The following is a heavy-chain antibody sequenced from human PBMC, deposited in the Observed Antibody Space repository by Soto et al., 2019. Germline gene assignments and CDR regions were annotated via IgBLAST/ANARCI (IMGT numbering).Heavy chain of an antibody. J-gene: IGHJ4*02. CDR2: IYTSGST. CDR3: ARVSYSSSCNDY. Sequence: QVQLQESGPGLVKPSETLALTCTVSGGSISIYYWGWIRPPAGNGLEWIGRIYTSGSTNYNPSLKSRVTMSVDTSKNQFSQMLSSVTAADTAVSYCARVSYSSSCNDYWGQGTLVTVSS. V-gene: IGHV4-4*07. CDR1: GGSISIYY. D-gene: IGHD6-13*01.